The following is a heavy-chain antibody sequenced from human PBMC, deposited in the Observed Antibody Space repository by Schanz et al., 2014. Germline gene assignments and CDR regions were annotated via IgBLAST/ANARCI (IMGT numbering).Heavy chain of an antibody. J-gene: IGHJ4*02. CDR3: ARDKGGYYPFDY. Sequence: EVQLVESGGVVAQPGGSLRLSCAASGFTFSSYAMSWVRQAPGKGLEWVSHIVGSGDSTYYADSVKGRFTISRDNSKNTLYLQMNSLRAEDTAVYYCARDKGGYYPFDYWGQGSLVTVSS. CDR2: IVGSGDST. V-gene: IGHV3-23*04. CDR1: GFTFSSYA. D-gene: IGHD3-22*01.